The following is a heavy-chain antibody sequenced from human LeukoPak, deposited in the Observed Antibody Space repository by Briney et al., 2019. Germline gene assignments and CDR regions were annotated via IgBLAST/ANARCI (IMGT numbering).Heavy chain of an antibody. D-gene: IGHD6-19*01. Sequence: ASVKVSCKVSGYTLTELSMHWVRQAPGKGLEWMGGFDPEDGETIYAQKFQGRVTMTEDTSTDTAYMELSSLRSEDTAVYYCARVSSGWYGVAYYYYGMDVWGQGTTVTVSS. CDR2: FDPEDGET. CDR3: ARVSSGWYGVAYYYYGMDV. CDR1: GYTLTELS. V-gene: IGHV1-24*01. J-gene: IGHJ6*02.